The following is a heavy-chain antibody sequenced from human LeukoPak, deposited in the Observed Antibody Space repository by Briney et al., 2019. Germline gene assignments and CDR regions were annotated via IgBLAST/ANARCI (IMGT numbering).Heavy chain of an antibody. D-gene: IGHD6-13*01. CDR3: ASMNGYSSSWYGEESFDY. CDR1: GYTFTSYD. CDR2: MNPNSGNT. V-gene: IGHV1-8*01. Sequence: ASVKVSCKAPGYTFTSYDINWVRQATGQGLEWMGWMNPNSGNTGYAQKFQGRVTMTRNTSISTAYMELSSLRSEDTAVYYCASMNGYSSSWYGEESFDYWGQGTLVTVSS. J-gene: IGHJ4*02.